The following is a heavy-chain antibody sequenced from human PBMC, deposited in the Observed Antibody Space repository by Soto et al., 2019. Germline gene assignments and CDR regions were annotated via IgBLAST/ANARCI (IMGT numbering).Heavy chain of an antibody. CDR3: ARDDCSRADCWFDP. J-gene: IGHJ5*02. Sequence: ASVKVSCKASGYTFTSYAMHWVRQAPGQRLEWMGWINAGNGNTKYSQKFQGRVTITRDTSASTAYMELSSLRSEDTAVYYCARDDCSRADCWFDPWGQGTLGTVYS. D-gene: IGHD2-2*01. V-gene: IGHV1-3*01. CDR2: INAGNGNT. CDR1: GYTFTSYA.